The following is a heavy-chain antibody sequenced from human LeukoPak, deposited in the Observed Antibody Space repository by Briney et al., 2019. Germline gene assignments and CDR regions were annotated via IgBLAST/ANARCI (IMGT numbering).Heavy chain of an antibody. D-gene: IGHD2-15*01. CDR3: ARPMTAKYCSGGSCYPNVDY. Sequence: PGGSLRLSCAASGFTFSSYAMHWVRQAPGKGLEWVAVISYDGSNKYYADSVKGRFTISRDNSKNTLYLQMNSLRAEDTAVYYCARPMTAKYCSGGSCYPNVDYWGQGTLVTVSS. CDR1: GFTFSSYA. CDR2: ISYDGSNK. V-gene: IGHV3-30*04. J-gene: IGHJ4*02.